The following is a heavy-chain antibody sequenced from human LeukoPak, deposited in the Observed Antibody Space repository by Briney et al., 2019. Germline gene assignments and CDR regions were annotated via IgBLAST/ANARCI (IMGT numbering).Heavy chain of an antibody. D-gene: IGHD3-16*02. Sequence: GGSLRLSCAASGFTFDDYAMHWVRQAPGKGLEWVSGISWNSGSIGYADSVKGRFTISRDNAKNSLYLQMNSLRAEDMALYYCAKDGLRLGELSLEFDYWGQGTLVTVSS. V-gene: IGHV3-9*03. J-gene: IGHJ4*02. CDR3: AKDGLRLGELSLEFDY. CDR2: ISWNSGSI. CDR1: GFTFDDYA.